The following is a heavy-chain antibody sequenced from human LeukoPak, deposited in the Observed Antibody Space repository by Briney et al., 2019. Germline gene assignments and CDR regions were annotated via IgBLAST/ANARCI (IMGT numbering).Heavy chain of an antibody. CDR1: GFTFSTYN. Sequence: GGSLRLSCAASGFTFSTYNMNWVRQAPGKGLEWVSHISSSSSTIYYADSVKGRFTISRDNAKNSLYLQMNSLRAEDTAVFYCARGPRPPMTTVTIRPNHYMDVWGKGTMVTVSS. D-gene: IGHD4-11*01. CDR3: ARGPRPPMTTVTIRPNHYMDV. CDR2: ISSSSSTI. J-gene: IGHJ6*03. V-gene: IGHV3-48*01.